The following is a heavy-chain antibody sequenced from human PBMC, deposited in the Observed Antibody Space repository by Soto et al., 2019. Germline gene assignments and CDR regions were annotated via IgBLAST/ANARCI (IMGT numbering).Heavy chain of an antibody. Sequence: ASVKVSCKASGYTFTSYGISWVRQAPGQGLEWMGWISAYNGNTNYAQKLQGRVTMTTDTSTSTAYTELRSLRSDDTAVYYCARDYDFWSGYYLRFDYWGQGTLVTVSS. CDR2: ISAYNGNT. V-gene: IGHV1-18*01. CDR1: GYTFTSYG. J-gene: IGHJ4*02. CDR3: ARDYDFWSGYYLRFDY. D-gene: IGHD3-3*01.